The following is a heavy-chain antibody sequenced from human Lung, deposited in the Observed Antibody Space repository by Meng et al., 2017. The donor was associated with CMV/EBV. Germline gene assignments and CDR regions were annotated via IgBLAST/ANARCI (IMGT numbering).Heavy chain of an antibody. J-gene: IGHJ5*02. D-gene: IGHD6-19*01. Sequence: ASXXVSXKASRYTFTGYYMHWVRQAPGQGLEWMGWINPSSGGTNYAQKFQGRVTMTRDTSISTAYMELSRLRSDDTAVYHCARDPPPDPGIAVAGFFDPWXQGTLVTVSS. CDR3: ARDPPPDPGIAVAGFFDP. V-gene: IGHV1-2*02. CDR2: INPSSGGT. CDR1: RYTFTGYY.